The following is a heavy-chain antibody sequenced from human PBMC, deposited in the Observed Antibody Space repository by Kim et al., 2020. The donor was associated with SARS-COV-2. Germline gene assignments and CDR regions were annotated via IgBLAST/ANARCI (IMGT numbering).Heavy chain of an antibody. Sequence: GGSLRLSCAASGFTFSSYGMHWVRQAPGKGLEWVAVISYDGSNKYYADSVKGRFTISRDNSKNTLYLQMNSLRAEDTAVYYCAKDLRPSVRHYGMDVWGQGTTVTVSS. J-gene: IGHJ6*02. D-gene: IGHD4-17*01. CDR1: GFTFSSYG. V-gene: IGHV3-30*18. CDR2: ISYDGSNK. CDR3: AKDLRPSVRHYGMDV.